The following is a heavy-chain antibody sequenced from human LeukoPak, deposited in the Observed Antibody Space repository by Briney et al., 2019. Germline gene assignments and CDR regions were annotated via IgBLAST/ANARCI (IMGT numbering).Heavy chain of an antibody. Sequence: PSETLSLTCTVSGGSISSYYWSWIRQPAGKGLEWIGRIYTSGSTNYNPSLKSRVTMSVDTSKNQFPLKLSSVTAADTAVYYCASGGFTMVRGVAYYYYGMDVWGQGTTVTVSS. CDR3: ASGGFTMVRGVAYYYYGMDV. D-gene: IGHD3-10*01. V-gene: IGHV4-4*07. CDR1: GGSISSYY. J-gene: IGHJ6*02. CDR2: IYTSGST.